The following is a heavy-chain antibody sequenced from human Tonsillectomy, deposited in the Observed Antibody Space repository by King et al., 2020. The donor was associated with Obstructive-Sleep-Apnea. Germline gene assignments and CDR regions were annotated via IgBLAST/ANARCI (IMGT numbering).Heavy chain of an antibody. CDR1: GFTFSDSY. D-gene: IGHD6-19*01. Sequence: VQLVESGGGLVKPGGSLRLSCTASGFTFSDSYMSWIRQAPGKGLEWIAYISNSGSTIYYADSVKGRFTITRDNAKNSLYLQMNSLRGEDTAVYYCARCSLSSGWSDYWGQGTLVTVSS. V-gene: IGHV3-11*01. J-gene: IGHJ4*02. CDR3: ARCSLSSGWSDY. CDR2: ISNSGSTI.